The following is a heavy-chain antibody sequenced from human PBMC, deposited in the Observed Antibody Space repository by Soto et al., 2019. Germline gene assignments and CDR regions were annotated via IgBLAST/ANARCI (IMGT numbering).Heavy chain of an antibody. CDR3: ARLSTVTRGRLEY. V-gene: IGHV5-51*01. D-gene: IGHD4-17*01. CDR1: GYSFTSYW. J-gene: IGHJ4*02. Sequence: PGESLQISCKGSGYSFTSYWIGCVRQMPGKGLEWMGIIYPGDSDTRYSPSFKGQVTISADKSISTAYLQWSSLKASDTAMYYCARLSTVTRGRLEYWGEGTLVTVSS. CDR2: IYPGDSDT.